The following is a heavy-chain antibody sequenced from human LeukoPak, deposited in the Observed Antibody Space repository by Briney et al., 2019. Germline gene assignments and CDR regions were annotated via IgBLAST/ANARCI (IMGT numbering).Heavy chain of an antibody. CDR1: GFTFSDYY. V-gene: IGHV3-11*01. J-gene: IGHJ4*02. CDR2: ISSSGSTI. Sequence: GGSLRLSCAASGFTFSDYYMSWIRQAPGKGLEWVSYISSSGSTIYYADSVKGRFTISRDNAKNSLYLQMNSLRAEDTAVYYCAKVKPVGATQGYFDYWGQGTLVTVSS. D-gene: IGHD1-26*01. CDR3: AKVKPVGATQGYFDY.